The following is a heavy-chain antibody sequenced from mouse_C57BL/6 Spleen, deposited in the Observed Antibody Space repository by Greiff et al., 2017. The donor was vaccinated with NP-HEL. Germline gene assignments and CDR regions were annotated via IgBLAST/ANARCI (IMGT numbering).Heavy chain of an antibody. D-gene: IGHD1-1*01. V-gene: IGHV1-5*01. CDR3: TRKVYGPYYFDY. J-gene: IGHJ2*01. Sequence: EVQLQQSGTVLARPGASVKMSCKTSGYTFTSYWMHWVKQRPGQGLEWIGAIYPGNSDTSYNQKFKGKAKLTAVTSASTAYMELSSLTNEDSAVYYCTRKVYGPYYFDYWGQGTTLTVSS. CDR2: IYPGNSDT. CDR1: GYTFTSYW.